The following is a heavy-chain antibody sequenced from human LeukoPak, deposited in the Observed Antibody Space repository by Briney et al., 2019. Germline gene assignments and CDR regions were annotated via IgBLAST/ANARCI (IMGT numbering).Heavy chain of an antibody. CDR1: GFSLSTSGVC. J-gene: IGHJ4*02. Sequence: SGPTLVNPTQTLTLTCTFSGFSLSTSGVCVSWIRQPPGKALEWLARIDWDDDKYYSSSLKTRLTISKDTSKNQVVLTMTNMDPVDTATYYCARNPRSGSYNLIIDYWGRGTLVTVSS. CDR2: IDWDDDK. D-gene: IGHD3-10*01. V-gene: IGHV2-70*11. CDR3: ARNPRSGSYNLIIDY.